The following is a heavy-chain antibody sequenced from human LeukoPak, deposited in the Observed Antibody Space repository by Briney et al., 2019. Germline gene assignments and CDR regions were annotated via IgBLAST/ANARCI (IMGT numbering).Heavy chain of an antibody. CDR3: ARVYHYYGSENYYRTLDY. CDR2: VNSDGSST. D-gene: IGHD3-10*01. J-gene: IGHJ4*02. Sequence: GGSLRLSCAASGFTFSSYWMHWVRQAPGKGLVWVSRVNSDGSSTSYADSAKGRFTISRDNAKNTLYLQMNSLRAEDTAVYYCARVYHYYGSENYYRTLDYWGQGTLVTVSS. CDR1: GFTFSSYW. V-gene: IGHV3-74*01.